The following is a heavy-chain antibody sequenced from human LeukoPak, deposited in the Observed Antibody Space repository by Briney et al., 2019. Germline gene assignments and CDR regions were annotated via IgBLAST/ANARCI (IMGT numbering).Heavy chain of an antibody. CDR1: GFTFSNYW. J-gene: IGHJ3*01. V-gene: IGHV3-74*01. Sequence: GGSLRLSCAASGFTFSNYWIHWVRQAPGKGLVWVSRINTDGRSTSYVDSVKGRSTISRDNAKNMLYLQMNSLRAEDTAVYYCARDFLHLGGWGQGTMVTVSS. D-gene: IGHD3-16*01. CDR3: ARDFLHLGG. CDR2: INTDGRST.